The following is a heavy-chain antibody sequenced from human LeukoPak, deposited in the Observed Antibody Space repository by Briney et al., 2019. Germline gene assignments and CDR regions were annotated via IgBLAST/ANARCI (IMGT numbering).Heavy chain of an antibody. V-gene: IGHV5-51*01. CDR1: GYSFTTYW. D-gene: IGHD3-10*01. CDR3: ARQHGSGSYYSRTIDY. Sequence: GECLKISCEASGYSFTTYWIGWVRQMPGKGLEWMGIIYPGDSDTRDTASFQGQVTISADKSRSTAYLQWSSLKASDTAMYYCARQHGSGSYYSRTIDYWGQGTLVTVSS. CDR2: IYPGDSDT. J-gene: IGHJ4*02.